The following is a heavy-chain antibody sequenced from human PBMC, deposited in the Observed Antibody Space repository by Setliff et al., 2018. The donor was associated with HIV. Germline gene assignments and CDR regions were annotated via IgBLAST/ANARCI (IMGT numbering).Heavy chain of an antibody. Sequence: PSETLSLTCTVSGGSISGHYWSWIRQPPGRGLEWIGYICSSGSTNFNPPLQSRVTISVDTSKNQFSLKLSSVTAADTAVYYCARHSGVASPNWFDPWSQGTLVTVSS. V-gene: IGHV4-4*09. J-gene: IGHJ5*02. CDR2: ICSSGST. CDR3: ARHSGVASPNWFDP. D-gene: IGHD3-10*01. CDR1: GGSISGHY.